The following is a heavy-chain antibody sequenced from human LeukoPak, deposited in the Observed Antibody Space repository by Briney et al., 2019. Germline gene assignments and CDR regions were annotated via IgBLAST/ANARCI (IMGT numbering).Heavy chain of an antibody. Sequence: ASVKVSCKASGYTFTSYDINWVRQATGQGLEWMGIINPSGGSTSYAQKFQGRVTMTRDMPTSTDYMELSSLRSEDTAVYYCARDNSVEDTAWWFDPWGQGTLVTVSS. CDR3: ARDNSVEDTAWWFDP. J-gene: IGHJ5*02. D-gene: IGHD4-23*01. CDR2: INPSGGST. CDR1: GYTFTSYD. V-gene: IGHV1-46*01.